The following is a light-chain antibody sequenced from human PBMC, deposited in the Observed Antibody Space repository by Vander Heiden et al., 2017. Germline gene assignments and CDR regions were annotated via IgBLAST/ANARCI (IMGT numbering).Light chain of an antibody. V-gene: IGKV1-33*01. CDR2: DAS. CDR3: QQYDNLPFT. Sequence: DIQMNQSPSSLSASVGDRVTITCQASQDISNYLNWYQQKPGKAPKLLIYDASNLETGVPSKFSGSGSGTDFTFTISSLQPEDIATYYCQQYDNLPFTFGHGTKVDIK. CDR1: QDISNY. J-gene: IGKJ3*01.